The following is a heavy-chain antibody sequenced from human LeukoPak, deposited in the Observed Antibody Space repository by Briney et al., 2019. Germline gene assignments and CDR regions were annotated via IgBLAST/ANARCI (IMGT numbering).Heavy chain of an antibody. V-gene: IGHV1-8*03. CDR1: GYTFTSYG. J-gene: IGHJ4*02. D-gene: IGHD2-2*01. CDR2: MNPNIDNT. CDR3: ARGRCVGSTSCYYFDY. Sequence: ASVKVSCKASGYTFTSYGISWVRQAPGQGLEWMGWMNPNIDNTGYAQKFQGRVTITRNTSISTAYMELSSLRSEDTAVYYCARGRCVGSTSCYYFDYWGQGTLVTVSS.